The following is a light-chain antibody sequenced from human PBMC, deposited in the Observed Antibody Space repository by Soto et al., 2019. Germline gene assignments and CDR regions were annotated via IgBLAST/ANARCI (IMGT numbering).Light chain of an antibody. CDR2: SSS. CDR1: QSLSSDF. Sequence: EMLLTQSPGTLSLSPGERAILSCRASQSLSSDFLAWYQQKPGQAPRLLIYSSSNRATGIPDRFSGSGSGTDFTLTISRLEPADFAVYYCQQYGRSPLTFGGGTKVDIK. V-gene: IGKV3-20*01. J-gene: IGKJ4*01. CDR3: QQYGRSPLT.